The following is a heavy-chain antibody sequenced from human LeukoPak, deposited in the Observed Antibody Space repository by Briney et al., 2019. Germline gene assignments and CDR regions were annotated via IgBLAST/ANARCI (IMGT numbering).Heavy chain of an antibody. V-gene: IGHV4-34*01. J-gene: IGHJ5*02. Sequence: PSETLSLTCAVYGGSFSGYYWSWIRQPPGKGLEWIGEINHSGSTNYNPSLKSRVTISVDTSKNQFSLKLSSVTAADTAVYYCARGRDVVVPAAGDWFDPWGQGTLVTVSS. CDR1: GGSFSGYY. D-gene: IGHD2-2*01. CDR2: INHSGST. CDR3: ARGRDVVVPAAGDWFDP.